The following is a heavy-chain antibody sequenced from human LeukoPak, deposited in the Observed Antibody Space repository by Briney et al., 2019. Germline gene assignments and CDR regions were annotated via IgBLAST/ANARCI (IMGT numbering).Heavy chain of an antibody. CDR3: ARGYLYYDILTGYSSSNNWFDP. CDR1: GFTFSSYA. Sequence: GGSLRLSCAASGFTFSSYAMHWVRQAPGKGLEWVAVISYDGSNKYYADSVKGRFTISRDNSKNTLYLQMNSLRAEDTAVYYCARGYLYYDILTGYSSSNNWFDPWGQGTLVTVSS. D-gene: IGHD3-9*01. CDR2: ISYDGSNK. J-gene: IGHJ5*02. V-gene: IGHV3-30-3*01.